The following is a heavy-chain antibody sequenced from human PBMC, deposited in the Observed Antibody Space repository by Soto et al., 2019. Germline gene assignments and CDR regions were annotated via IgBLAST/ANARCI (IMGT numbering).Heavy chain of an antibody. CDR2: IYYSGAT. CDR3: SREGYNYNGMDV. V-gene: IGHV4-31*03. J-gene: IGHJ6*02. Sequence: QVQLQESGPGLVKPSQTLSLTCTVSGDSINNGGYYWSWVRHHPVKGLEWIGYIYYSGATSYNPSLKGRVTISLDTSENQFSLRLNSVAAADTAVYYCSREGYNYNGMDVWGQGTTVTVSS. CDR1: GDSINNGGYY.